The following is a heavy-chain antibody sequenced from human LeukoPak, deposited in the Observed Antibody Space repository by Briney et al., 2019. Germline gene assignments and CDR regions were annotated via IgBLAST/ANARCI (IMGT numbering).Heavy chain of an antibody. CDR3: AREGLAGSFDY. CDR2: INWNGGST. Sequence: GGSLRLSCAASGFTFDDYGMSWVRQAPGKGLEWVAGINWNGGSTGYADSVKGRFTIPRDNAKNSLYLQMNSLRAEDTAVYYCAREGLAGSFDYWGQGTLVTVSS. D-gene: IGHD6-19*01. V-gene: IGHV3-20*04. J-gene: IGHJ4*02. CDR1: GFTFDDYG.